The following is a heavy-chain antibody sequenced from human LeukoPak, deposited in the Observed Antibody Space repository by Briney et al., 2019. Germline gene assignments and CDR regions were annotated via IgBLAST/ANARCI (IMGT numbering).Heavy chain of an antibody. V-gene: IGHV1-69*05. CDR2: IIPIFGTA. CDR3: ARSAGYSGYDSYYYYYHMDV. Sequence: SVKVSCKASGGTFSSYAISWVRQAPGQGLEWMGGIIPIFGTANYAQKFQGRVTITTDESTSTAYMELSSLRSEDTAVYYCARSAGYSGYDSYYYYYHMDVWGKGTTVTVSS. J-gene: IGHJ6*03. CDR1: GGTFSSYA. D-gene: IGHD5-12*01.